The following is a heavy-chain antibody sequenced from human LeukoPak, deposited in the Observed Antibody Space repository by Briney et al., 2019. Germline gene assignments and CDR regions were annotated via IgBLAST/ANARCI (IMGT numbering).Heavy chain of an antibody. V-gene: IGHV3-23*01. D-gene: IGHD3-16*01. CDR2: ISGGGVTT. CDR3: ARNQQLGGHSYYYYGMDV. J-gene: IGHJ6*02. Sequence: AGGSLRLSCVGSGFTSIAYALAWARQAPGKGLEWVSGISGGGVTTYYADSVKGRFTISRDNSKNTLYLQMSSLRADDTAIYYCARNQQLGGHSYYYYGMDVWGQGTTVTVSS. CDR1: GFTSIAYA.